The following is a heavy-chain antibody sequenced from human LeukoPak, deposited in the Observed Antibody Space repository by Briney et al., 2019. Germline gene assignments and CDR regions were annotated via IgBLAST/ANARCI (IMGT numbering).Heavy chain of an antibody. CDR2: ISSSSSTI. V-gene: IGHV3-48*04. D-gene: IGHD2-15*01. J-gene: IGHJ4*02. CDR1: GFTFSSYS. Sequence: PGGSLRLSRAASGFTFSSYSMNWVRQAPGKGLEWVSYISSSSSTIYYADSVKGRFTISRDNAKNSLYLQMNSLRAEDTAVYYCVAARNFDYWGQGTLVTVSS. CDR3: VAARNFDY.